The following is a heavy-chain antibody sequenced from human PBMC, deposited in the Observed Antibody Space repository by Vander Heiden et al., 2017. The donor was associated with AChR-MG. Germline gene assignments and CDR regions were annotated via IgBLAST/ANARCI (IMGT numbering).Heavy chain of an antibody. CDR3: AKRVTGSFDY. J-gene: IGHJ4*02. Sequence: EVQVLESGGGLVQPGGSLRLSCAASGFSFRSSAMRWVRQAPGKGLEWVSAINTSGGSTYYADSVKGRFTISRDNSKNTLYLQMNSLRAEDTAVYFCAKRVTGSFDYWGQGTLVTVSS. CDR2: INTSGGST. CDR1: GFSFRSSA. V-gene: IGHV3-23*01. D-gene: IGHD2-21*02.